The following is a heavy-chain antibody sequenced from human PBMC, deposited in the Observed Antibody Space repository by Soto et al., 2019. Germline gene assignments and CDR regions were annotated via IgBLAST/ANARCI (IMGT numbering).Heavy chain of an antibody. CDR1: GYSFTSYW. D-gene: IGHD2-8*01. CDR2: IDPSDSYT. Sequence: GESLKISCKGSGYSFTSYWISWVRQMPGKGLEWMGRIDPSDSYTNYSPSFQGHVTISADKSISTAYLQWSSLKASDTAMYYSARLKVRGYWTNGVCLGYDYYGMDVWGQGTTVTV. V-gene: IGHV5-10-1*01. J-gene: IGHJ6*02. CDR3: ARLKVRGYWTNGVCLGYDYYGMDV.